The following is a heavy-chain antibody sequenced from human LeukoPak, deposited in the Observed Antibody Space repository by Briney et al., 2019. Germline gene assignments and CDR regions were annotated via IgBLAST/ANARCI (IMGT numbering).Heavy chain of an antibody. J-gene: IGHJ4*02. D-gene: IGHD5-24*01. CDR1: GFTFSSYW. Sequence: PGGSLRLSCAASGFTFSSYWMSWVRQAPGKGLEWVANIKQDGSEKYYVDSVKGRLTISRDNAKNSLSLQMNSLRAEDTAVYYCARGSARLDSRDGYPDYWGQGTLVTVSS. CDR3: ARGSARLDSRDGYPDY. V-gene: IGHV3-7*01. CDR2: IKQDGSEK.